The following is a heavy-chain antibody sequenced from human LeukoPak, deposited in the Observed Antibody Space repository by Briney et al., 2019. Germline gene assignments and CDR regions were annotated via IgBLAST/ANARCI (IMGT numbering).Heavy chain of an antibody. J-gene: IGHJ6*02. CDR1: GYTFTGYY. CDR2: INPNSGGT. CDR3: ARSHYYDSSGYWTDYYYYGMDV. Sequence: ASVEVSCKASGYTFTGYYMHWVRQAPGQGLEWMGWINPNSGGTNYAQKFQGWVTMTRDTSISTAYVELSRLRSDNTAVYYCARSHYYDSSGYWTDYYYYGMDVGGQGTTVTVFS. V-gene: IGHV1-2*04. D-gene: IGHD3-22*01.